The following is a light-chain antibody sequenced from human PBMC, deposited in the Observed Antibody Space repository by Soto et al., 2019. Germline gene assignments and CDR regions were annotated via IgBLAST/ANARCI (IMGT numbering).Light chain of an antibody. Sequence: EIVLTQSPATLSLSPGERATLSCRASQSVRNGLPWYHQKRGQAPRLLIYTASNRATGIPARFSGSGSGTDFTLTISSLQPEDFAVYYCQQHNNYPPTFGGGTKVEFK. V-gene: IGKV3-11*01. CDR1: QSVRNG. J-gene: IGKJ4*01. CDR2: TAS. CDR3: QQHNNYPPT.